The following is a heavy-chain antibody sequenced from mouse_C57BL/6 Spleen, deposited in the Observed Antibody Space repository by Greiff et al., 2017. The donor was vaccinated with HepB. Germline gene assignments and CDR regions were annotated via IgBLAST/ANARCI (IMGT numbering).Heavy chain of an antibody. Sequence: VQLQQSGPELVKPGASVKISCKASGYAFSSSWMNWVKQRPGKGLEWIGRIYPGDGDTNYNGKFKGKATLTADKSSSTAYMQLSSLTSEDSAVYCCARWDYGSGFWGQGTLVTVSA. V-gene: IGHV1-82*01. CDR1: GYAFSSSW. CDR3: ARWDYGSGF. J-gene: IGHJ3*01. CDR2: IYPGDGDT. D-gene: IGHD1-1*01.